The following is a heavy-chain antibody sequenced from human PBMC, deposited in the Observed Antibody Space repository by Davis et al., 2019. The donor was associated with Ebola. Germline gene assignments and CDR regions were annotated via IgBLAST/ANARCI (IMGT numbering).Heavy chain of an antibody. CDR2: IYHSGST. CDR3: ARELLITFGGVIVNHTGYFDY. Sequence: PSETLSLTCAVSGGSISSSNWWSWVRQPPGKGLEWIGEIYHSGSTNYNPSLKSRVTISVDKSKNQFSLKLSSVTAADTAVYYCARELLITFGGVIVNHTGYFDYWGQGTLVTVSS. CDR1: GGSISSSNW. D-gene: IGHD3-16*02. V-gene: IGHV4-4*02. J-gene: IGHJ4*02.